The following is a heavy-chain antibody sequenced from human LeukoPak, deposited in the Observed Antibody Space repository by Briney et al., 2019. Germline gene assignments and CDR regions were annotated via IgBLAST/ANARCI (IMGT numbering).Heavy chain of an antibody. CDR1: GYTFTGYY. Sequence: WASVKVSCKASGYTFTGYYMHWVRQAPGQGLEWMGWINPNSGGTNYAQKFQGRVTMTRDTSISTAYMELSRLRSDDTAVYYCARGSSRSPRDAFDIWGQGTMVSVSS. J-gene: IGHJ3*02. V-gene: IGHV1-2*02. CDR2: INPNSGGT. CDR3: ARGSSRSPRDAFDI.